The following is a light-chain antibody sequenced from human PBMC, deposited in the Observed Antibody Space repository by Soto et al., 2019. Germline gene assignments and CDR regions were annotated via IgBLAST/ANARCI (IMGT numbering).Light chain of an antibody. V-gene: IGKV3-15*01. CDR1: QSLSSN. CDR2: ATS. Sequence: EIVLTQSPATLYVSPGETATLSCRASQSLSSNVAWYQQRPRQAPRLLIYATSSRASDVPARFSGTGSGTEFTLTIASLQSEDFAIYYCQQYNHWPLMLSFGGGTKVELK. CDR3: QQYNHWPLMLS. J-gene: IGKJ4*01.